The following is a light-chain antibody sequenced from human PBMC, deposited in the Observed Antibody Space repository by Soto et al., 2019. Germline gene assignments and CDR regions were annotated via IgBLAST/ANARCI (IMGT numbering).Light chain of an antibody. CDR3: QQYGSSPRT. J-gene: IGKJ1*01. CDR1: QSVSSSY. Sequence: EIGLTQSPGTLSLSPGERATLSCRASQSVSSSYLAWYQQKPGQAPRILIYGASSRATGIPDRFSGSGSGTDFTLTISRLEPEDFAVYYCQQYGSSPRTFGQGTKVEIK. V-gene: IGKV3-20*01. CDR2: GAS.